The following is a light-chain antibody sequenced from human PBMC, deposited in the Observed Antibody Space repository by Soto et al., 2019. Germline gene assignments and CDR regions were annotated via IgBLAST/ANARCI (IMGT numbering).Light chain of an antibody. CDR1: SSDVGSYNL. CDR2: EVS. J-gene: IGLJ1*01. Sequence: QSALTQPASVSGCPGQSITISCTGTSSDVGSYNLVSWYQQHPGKAPKVMIYEVSKRPSGVSNRFSGSKSGNTASLTISGLQAEDETDYYCCSYGGSYVFGPGTKLTVL. CDR3: CSYGGSYV. V-gene: IGLV2-23*02.